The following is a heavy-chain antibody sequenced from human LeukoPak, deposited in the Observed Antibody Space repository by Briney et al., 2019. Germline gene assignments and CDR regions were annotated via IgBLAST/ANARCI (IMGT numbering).Heavy chain of an antibody. D-gene: IGHD2-8*01. J-gene: IGHJ3*02. CDR2: ISGGTSTI. CDR3: ATNSNYAFDI. CDR1: GFTFSSYA. Sequence: GGSLRLSCAASGFTFSSYAMSWVRQAPGKGLEWVSFISGGTSTIYYADSVKGRFTISRDNAKNSLYLQMNSLRDEDTAVYYCATNSNYAFDIWGQGTMVTVSS. V-gene: IGHV3-48*02.